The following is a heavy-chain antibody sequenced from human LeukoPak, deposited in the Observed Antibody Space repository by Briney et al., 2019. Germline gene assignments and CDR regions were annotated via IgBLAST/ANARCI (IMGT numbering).Heavy chain of an antibody. CDR3: AAGVYYDSSGQYYFDY. Sequence: SETLSLTCTVSGGSISSYYWSWIRQPPGKGLEWIGYIYYSGSTNYNPSLKSRVTISVDTSKNQFSLKLSFVTAADTAVYYCAAGVYYDSSGQYYFDYWGQGTLVTVSS. CDR2: IYYSGST. V-gene: IGHV4-59*01. D-gene: IGHD3-22*01. J-gene: IGHJ4*02. CDR1: GGSISSYY.